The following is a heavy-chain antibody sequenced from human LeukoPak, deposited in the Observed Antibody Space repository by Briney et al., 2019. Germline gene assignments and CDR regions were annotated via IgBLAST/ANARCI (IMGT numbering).Heavy chain of an antibody. CDR3: AYSGSYAEYFQH. Sequence: GGSLRLSCAASGFIFSNSAMHWVRQAPGKGLEWVSSISSSSSYIYYADSVKGRFTISRDNAKNSLYLQMNSLRAEDTAVYYCAYSGSYAEYFQHWGQGTLVTVSS. CDR2: ISSSSSYI. CDR1: GFIFSNSA. J-gene: IGHJ1*01. D-gene: IGHD6-19*01. V-gene: IGHV3-21*01.